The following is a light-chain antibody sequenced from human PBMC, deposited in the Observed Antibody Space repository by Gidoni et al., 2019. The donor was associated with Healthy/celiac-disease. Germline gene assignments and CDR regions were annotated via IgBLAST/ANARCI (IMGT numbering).Light chain of an antibody. CDR3: QQFNSYPQIT. CDR2: DAS. V-gene: IGKV1-13*02. Sequence: AIQLTQSPSSLSASVGDRVTITCRASQGISSALAWYQQKPGKAPKFLIYDASSLESGVPSRFSGSGSGTDFTLTSSSLQPEDFATYYCQQFNSYPQITFGQGTRLEIK. J-gene: IGKJ5*01. CDR1: QGISSA.